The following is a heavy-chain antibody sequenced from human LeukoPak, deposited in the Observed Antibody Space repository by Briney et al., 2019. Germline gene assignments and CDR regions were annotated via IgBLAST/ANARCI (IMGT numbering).Heavy chain of an antibody. J-gene: IGHJ4*02. CDR1: GFTFSSYA. Sequence: GSLRLSCAASGFTFSSYAMSWVRQAPGKGLEWVSAISCSGGCPYYADSVKGRFTISRDNSKNTLYLQMNSLRAEDTAVYYCAKDLSKTVAGTFDYWGQGTLVTVSS. V-gene: IGHV3-23*01. CDR3: AKDLSKTVAGTFDY. D-gene: IGHD6-19*01. CDR2: ISCSGGCP.